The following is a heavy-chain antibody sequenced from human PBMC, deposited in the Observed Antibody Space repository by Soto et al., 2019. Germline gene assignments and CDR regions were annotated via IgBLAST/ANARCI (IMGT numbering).Heavy chain of an antibody. V-gene: IGHV5-10-1*01. CDR2: IDPSDSYT. CDR1: GYSFTSYW. Sequence: GESLKISCKGSGYSFTSYWISWVRPMPGKGLEWMGRIDPSDSYTNYSPSFQGHVTISADKSISTAYLQWSSLKASDTAMYYCARQGGGLDIVVVPASNYYGMDVWGQGTTVTVSS. J-gene: IGHJ6*02. CDR3: ARQGGGLDIVVVPASNYYGMDV. D-gene: IGHD2-2*03.